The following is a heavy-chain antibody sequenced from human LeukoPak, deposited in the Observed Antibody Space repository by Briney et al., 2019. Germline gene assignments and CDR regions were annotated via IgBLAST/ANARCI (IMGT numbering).Heavy chain of an antibody. CDR1: GLTFSSYG. V-gene: IGHV3-30*02. D-gene: IGHD3-10*01. J-gene: IGHJ4*02. Sequence: GGSLRLSCAASGLTFSSYGMHWVRQTPGKGLEWVAFIHYDGSKTYYTDSVKGRFTISRDNAKNSLYLQMNSLRAEDMALYYCAKSKYLGGSYDYWGQGTLVTVSS. CDR3: AKSKYLGGSYDY. CDR2: IHYDGSKT.